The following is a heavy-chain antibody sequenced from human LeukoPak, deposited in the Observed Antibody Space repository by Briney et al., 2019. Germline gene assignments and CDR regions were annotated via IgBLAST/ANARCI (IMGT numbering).Heavy chain of an antibody. CDR1: GFTVSSNY. J-gene: IGHJ4*02. V-gene: IGHV3-53*01. D-gene: IGHD2-2*01. CDR2: IYSGGST. Sequence: GGSLRLSCAASGFTVSSNYMSWVRQAPGKGLEWVSVIYSGGSTYYADSVNGRFTISRENSKNTLYLQMNSLRAEDTAVYYCARGIPYQLLGAYFDYWGQGTLVTVSS. CDR3: ARGIPYQLLGAYFDY.